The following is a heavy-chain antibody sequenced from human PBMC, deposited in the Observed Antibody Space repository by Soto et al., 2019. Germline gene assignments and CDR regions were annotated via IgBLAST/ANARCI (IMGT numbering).Heavy chain of an antibody. D-gene: IGHD5-18*01. J-gene: IGHJ4*02. CDR3: AKGVSQYTPLALFDY. CDR2: ISGSDGRT. V-gene: IGHV3-23*01. CDR1: GFTFSSYA. Sequence: GGSLRLSCAASGFTFSSYAMSWVRQAPGKGLEWVSTISGSDGRTYSTDSVKGRFTISRDNSRNAAYLQMNSLRVEDTAVYYCAKGVSQYTPLALFDYWGRGTLVTVSS.